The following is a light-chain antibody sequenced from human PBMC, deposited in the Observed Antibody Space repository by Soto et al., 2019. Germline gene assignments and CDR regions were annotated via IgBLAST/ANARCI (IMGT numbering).Light chain of an antibody. V-gene: IGLV5-37*01. J-gene: IGLJ1*01. CDR2: YYSDSDK. Sequence: QPVLTQPPSSSASPGESARLTCTLPSDINVGSYNIYWYQQKPGSPPRNLLYYYSDSDKGQGSEVPSRFSGSKDASANTEILLISGLQSEDEADYYCMIWPSNALYVFGTGTKVTVL. CDR3: MIWPSNALYV. CDR1: SDINVGSYN.